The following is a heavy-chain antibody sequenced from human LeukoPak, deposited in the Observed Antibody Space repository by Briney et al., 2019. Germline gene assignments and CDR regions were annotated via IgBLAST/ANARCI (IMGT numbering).Heavy chain of an antibody. CDR3: ARESGDYYYDSSGYPDY. CDR2: IKQDGSEK. Sequence: GGSLRLSCAASGFTSSSYWMSWVRQAPGKGLEWVANIKQDGSEKYYVDSVKGRFTISRDNAKNSLYLQMNSLRAEDTAVYYCARESGDYYYDSSGYPDYWGQGTLVTVSS. CDR1: GFTSSSYW. V-gene: IGHV3-7*03. D-gene: IGHD3-22*01. J-gene: IGHJ4*02.